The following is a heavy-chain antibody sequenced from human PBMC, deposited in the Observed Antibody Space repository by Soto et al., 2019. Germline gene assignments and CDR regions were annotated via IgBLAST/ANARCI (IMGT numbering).Heavy chain of an antibody. CDR3: AKETITVGEPNYFDY. V-gene: IGHV3-30*18. J-gene: IGHJ4*02. Sequence: GGSLRLSCEACGFTFSRYGMHWVRQAPGMGREWVAVISWDGLAQYYGDSVKGRFTISRANSQTTLYLQMNSLRTEDTAIYSCAKETITVGEPNYFDYWGQGVLVTVSS. CDR2: ISWDGLAQ. CDR1: GFTFSRYG. D-gene: IGHD1-20*01.